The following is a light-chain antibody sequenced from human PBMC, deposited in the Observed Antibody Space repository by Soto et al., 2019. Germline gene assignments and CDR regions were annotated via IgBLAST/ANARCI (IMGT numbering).Light chain of an antibody. J-gene: IGKJ5*01. V-gene: IGKV3-20*01. CDR2: ATS. Sequence: EVVLTQSPCTLSLSPGERAILSCRASESVSSTYFAWYQQKPGQAPRLLIYATSSRATGIPDRFSGSGSGTDFTLTISRLEPEDFAVYYCQQYGRTPYTFGRGTRLEIK. CDR3: QQYGRTPYT. CDR1: ESVSSTY.